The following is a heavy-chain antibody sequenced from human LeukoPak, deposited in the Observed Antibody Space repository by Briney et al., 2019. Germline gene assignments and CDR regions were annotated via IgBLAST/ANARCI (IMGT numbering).Heavy chain of an antibody. J-gene: IGHJ4*02. CDR1: GFTFSSYA. Sequence: GGSLRLSCAASGFTFSSYAMSWVRQAPGRGLEWVSVVSGSGGSTYYADSVKGRFTISRDNSKNTLYLQMNSLRAEDTAVYYCAKGASYDFWRGYYYFDYWGQGTLVTVSS. CDR3: AKGASYDFWRGYYYFDY. D-gene: IGHD3-3*01. CDR2: VSGSGGST. V-gene: IGHV3-23*01.